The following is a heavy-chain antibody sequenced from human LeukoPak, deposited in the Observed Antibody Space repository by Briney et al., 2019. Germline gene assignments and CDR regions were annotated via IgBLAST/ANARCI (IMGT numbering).Heavy chain of an antibody. CDR1: GFTFSSYA. J-gene: IGHJ5*02. D-gene: IGHD3-10*01. Sequence: GVSLRLSCAASGFTFSSYAMSWVRQAPGKGLEWVSAISGSGGSTYYADSVKGRFTISRDNSKNTLYLQMNSLRAEDTAVYYCAKEFITMVRGVIVAWFDPWGQGTLVTVSS. CDR3: AKEFITMVRGVIVAWFDP. V-gene: IGHV3-23*01. CDR2: ISGSGGST.